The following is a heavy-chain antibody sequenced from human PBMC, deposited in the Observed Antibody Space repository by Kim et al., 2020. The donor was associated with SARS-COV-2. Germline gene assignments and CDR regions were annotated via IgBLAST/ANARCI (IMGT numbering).Heavy chain of an antibody. CDR3: ACWDHFDY. D-gene: IGHD1-26*01. Sequence: GSKTYYVDSVKGRFTISSDNARNALLLQMDSLSADDTAVYYWACWDHFDYWGQGTLVTVSS. V-gene: IGHV3-7*01. CDR2: GSKT. J-gene: IGHJ4*02.